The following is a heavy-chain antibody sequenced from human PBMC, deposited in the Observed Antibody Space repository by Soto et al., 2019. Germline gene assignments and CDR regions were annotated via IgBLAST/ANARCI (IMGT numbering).Heavy chain of an antibody. D-gene: IGHD3-22*01. CDR1: GGTFSSYA. V-gene: IGHV1-69*12. CDR3: AREVLQLVSSGSGGYYYYGMDV. CDR2: IIPIFGTA. Sequence: QVQLVQSGAEVKKPGSSVKVSCKASGGTFSSYAISWVRQAPGQGLEWMGGIIPIFGTANYAQKFQGRVTITADESTSTAYKELSSLRSEETAVYYCAREVLQLVSSGSGGYYYYGMDVWGQGTTVTVSS. J-gene: IGHJ6*02.